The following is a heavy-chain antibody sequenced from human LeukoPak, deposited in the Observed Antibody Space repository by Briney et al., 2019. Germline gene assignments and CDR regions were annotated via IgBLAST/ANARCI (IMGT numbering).Heavy chain of an antibody. V-gene: IGHV3-21*01. CDR3: ARGANYDFWSGYLFQN. Sequence: PGGSLRLSCAASGFTFSSYGMNWVRQAPGKGLEWVSSISTSSSYIYYADPVKGRFTISRDNAKKSLYLQMNSLRAEDTAVYYCARGANYDFWSGYLFQNWGQGTLVTVSS. CDR1: GFTFSSYG. J-gene: IGHJ1*01. CDR2: ISTSSSYI. D-gene: IGHD3-3*01.